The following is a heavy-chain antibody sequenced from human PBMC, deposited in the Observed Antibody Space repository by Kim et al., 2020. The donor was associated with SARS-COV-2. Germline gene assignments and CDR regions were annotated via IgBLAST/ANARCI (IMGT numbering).Heavy chain of an antibody. CDR3: ARLLGIPGRYYYYGMDV. D-gene: IGHD7-27*01. V-gene: IGHV5-10-1*01. Sequence: GESLKISCKGSGYSFTSYWISWVRQMPGKGLEWMGRIDPSDSYTNYSPSFQGHVTISADKSISTAYLQWSSLKASDTAMYYCARLLGIPGRYYYYGMDVWGQGTTVTVSS. CDR2: IDPSDSYT. J-gene: IGHJ6*02. CDR1: GYSFTSYW.